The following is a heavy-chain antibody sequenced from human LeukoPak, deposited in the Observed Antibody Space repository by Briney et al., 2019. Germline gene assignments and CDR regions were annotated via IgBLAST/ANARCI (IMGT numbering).Heavy chain of an antibody. CDR2: IYPGDSDT. CDR3: AGSTGNIYYPLDY. CDR1: GYSFTNYW. Sequence: GESLKISCKCSGYSFTNYWIGWVRQMPGKRLEWMGIIYPGDSDTRYSPSFQGQVTISADKSINTAYLQWNSLKASDTAMYYCAGSTGNIYYPLDYWGQGTLVTVSS. V-gene: IGHV5-51*01. D-gene: IGHD3-22*01. J-gene: IGHJ4*02.